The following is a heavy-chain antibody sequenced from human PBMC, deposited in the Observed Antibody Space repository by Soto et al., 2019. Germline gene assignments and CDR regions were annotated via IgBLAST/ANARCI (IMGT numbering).Heavy chain of an antibody. D-gene: IGHD2-2*01. CDR3: TSPVQVVLDP. CDR1: GYTFTDYY. J-gene: IGHJ5*02. Sequence: ASVKVSCKASGYTFTDYYIHWVRQAPGQGLEWMGWIDPNSGGTNYAQRFRGRVTMTRDRSINTAYMDLSSLRSDDTAVYYCTSPVQVVLDPWGQGTLVTVSS. CDR2: IDPNSGGT. V-gene: IGHV1-2*02.